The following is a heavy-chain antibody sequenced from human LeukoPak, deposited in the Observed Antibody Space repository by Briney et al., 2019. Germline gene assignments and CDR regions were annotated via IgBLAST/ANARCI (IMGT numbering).Heavy chain of an antibody. D-gene: IGHD6-19*01. J-gene: IGHJ4*02. V-gene: IGHV3-64*01. CDR1: GFTFSSYA. Sequence: GGSLRLSCAASGFTFSSYAMHWVRQAPGKGLEYVSAISSNGGSTYYANSVKGRFTISRDNSKNTLYLQMGSLRAEDMAVYYCARGASYSSGWYSYWVYFDYWGQGTLVTVSS. CDR3: ARGASYSSGWYSYWVYFDY. CDR2: ISSNGGST.